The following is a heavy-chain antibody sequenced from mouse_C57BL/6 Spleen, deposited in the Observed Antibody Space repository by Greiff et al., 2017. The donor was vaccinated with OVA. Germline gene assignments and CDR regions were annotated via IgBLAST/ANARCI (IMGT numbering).Heavy chain of an antibody. CDR2: ISSGSSTI. J-gene: IGHJ1*03. Sequence: EVQRVESGGGLVKPGGSLKLYCAASGFTFSDYGMHWVRQAPEKGLEWVAYISSGSSTIYYADTVKGRFTISRDNAKNTLFLQMTSLRSEDTAMYYCARGGYYPYWYFDVWGTGTTVTVSS. CDR1: GFTFSDYG. CDR3: ARGGYYPYWYFDV. V-gene: IGHV5-17*01. D-gene: IGHD2-3*01.